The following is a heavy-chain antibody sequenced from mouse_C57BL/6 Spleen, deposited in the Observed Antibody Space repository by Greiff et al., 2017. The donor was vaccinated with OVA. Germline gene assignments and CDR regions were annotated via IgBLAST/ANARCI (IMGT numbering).Heavy chain of an antibody. CDR1: GFNIKDYY. CDR2: IDPEDGDT. J-gene: IGHJ3*01. D-gene: IGHD1-1*01. CDR3: TTSYYYGSSSPFAY. Sequence: EVQLQQSGAELVRPGASVKLSCTASGFNIKDYYMHWVKQRPEQGLEWIGRIDPEDGDTEYAPKFQGKATMTADTSSNTAYLQLSSLTSEDTAVYYCTTSYYYGSSSPFAYWGQGTLVTVSA. V-gene: IGHV14-1*01.